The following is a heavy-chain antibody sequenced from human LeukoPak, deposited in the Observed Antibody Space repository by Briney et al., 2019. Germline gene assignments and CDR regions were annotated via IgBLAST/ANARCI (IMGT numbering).Heavy chain of an antibody. CDR3: ARGQWLVPENNWFDP. Sequence: HPSETLSLTCAVYGGSFSGYYWSWIRQPPGKGLEWIGEINHSGSTNYNPSLKSRVTISVDTSKNQFSLKLSSVTAADTAVYYCARGQWLVPENNWFDPWGQGTLVTVSS. CDR1: GGSFSGYY. V-gene: IGHV4-34*01. D-gene: IGHD6-19*01. J-gene: IGHJ5*02. CDR2: INHSGST.